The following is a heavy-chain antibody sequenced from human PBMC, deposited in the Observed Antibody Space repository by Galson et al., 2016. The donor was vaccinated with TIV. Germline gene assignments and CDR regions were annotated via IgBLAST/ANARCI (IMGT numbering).Heavy chain of an antibody. CDR1: GGSINSDLYY. V-gene: IGHV4-39*01. J-gene: IGHJ3*02. D-gene: IGHD3-22*01. CDR3: ARRTHYDSSGYSDAFDI. CDR2: IYYTGST. Sequence: ETLSLTCTVSGGSINSDLYYWAWIRQPPGKGLEWIATIYYTGSTYYNPSLKGRVSISMDTPKNQFSLKLSSVTAADTAVYYCARRTHYDSSGYSDAFDIWGQGTMVPVSS.